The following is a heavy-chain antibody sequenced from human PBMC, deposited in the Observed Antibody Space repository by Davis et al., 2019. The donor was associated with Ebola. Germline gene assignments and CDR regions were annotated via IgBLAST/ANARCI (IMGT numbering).Heavy chain of an antibody. V-gene: IGHV4-39*01. CDR2: INHSGTT. Sequence: SETLSLTCTVSGGSVTSTASYRGWIRQTPGKGLEWFGNINHSGTTHYNPSLKIRVTISADASRNQISLSLSSGTAADTAVYYCVRHGNIVVLLASPEDFQHWGQGTLVTVSS. D-gene: IGHD2-21*01. J-gene: IGHJ1*01. CDR1: GGSVTSTASY. CDR3: VRHGNIVVLLASPEDFQH.